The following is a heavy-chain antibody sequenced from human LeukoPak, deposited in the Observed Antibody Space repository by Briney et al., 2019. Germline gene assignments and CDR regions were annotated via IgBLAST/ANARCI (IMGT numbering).Heavy chain of an antibody. J-gene: IGHJ4*02. CDR1: GYRFTGYY. CDR2: ISGYNGKT. D-gene: IGHD4-17*01. CDR3: VRDPATVTIGSCFDS. V-gene: IGHV1-18*01. Sequence: ASVKVSCKASGYRFTGYYLHWVRQAPGQGLEWMAWISGYNGKTNYAQKFQGRVTLTTDTPTNTAYMELTRLRPDDTAVYYCVRDPATVTIGSCFDSWGQGTLVTVSS.